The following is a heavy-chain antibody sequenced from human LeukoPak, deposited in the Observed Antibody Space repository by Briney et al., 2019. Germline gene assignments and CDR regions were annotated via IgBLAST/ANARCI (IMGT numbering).Heavy chain of an antibody. CDR1: GFTFSSYS. CDR3: AREFGLRYFDWLLWGAFDI. D-gene: IGHD3-9*01. Sequence: GGSLRLSCAASGFTFSSYSMNWVRQAPGKGLEWVSYISSSGSTIYYADSVKGRFTISRDNAKNSLYLQMNSLRAEDTAVYYCAREFGLRYFDWLLWGAFDIWGQGTMVTVSS. CDR2: ISSSGSTI. J-gene: IGHJ3*02. V-gene: IGHV3-48*04.